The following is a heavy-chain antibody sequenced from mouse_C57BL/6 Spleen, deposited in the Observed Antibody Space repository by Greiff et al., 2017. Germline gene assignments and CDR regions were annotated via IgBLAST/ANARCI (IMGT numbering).Heavy chain of an antibody. J-gene: IGHJ4*01. Sequence: QVQLQQPGAELVMPGASVKLSCKASGYTFTSYWMHWVKQRPGQGLEWIGEIDPSDSYTNYNQKFKGKSTLTVDKSSSTAYMQLSSLTSEDSAVYYCARGGVNAMDYWGQGTSVTVSS. CDR1: GYTFTSYW. V-gene: IGHV1-69*01. CDR3: ARGGVNAMDY. D-gene: IGHD2-1*01. CDR2: IDPSDSYT.